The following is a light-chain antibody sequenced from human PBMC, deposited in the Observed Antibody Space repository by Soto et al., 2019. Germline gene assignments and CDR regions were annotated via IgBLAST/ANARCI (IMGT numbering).Light chain of an antibody. CDR3: QQYNNWPPKYT. CDR2: GAS. CDR1: QSVGSN. Sequence: EVVMTQSPATLSVSPGERTTLSCRASQSVGSNLAWYQQKPGQAPRLLIYGASTRATGIPVRFSGSGSGTEFTLTISSLQSEDFAVYYCQQYNNWPPKYTFGQGTKLEIK. J-gene: IGKJ2*01. V-gene: IGKV3-15*01.